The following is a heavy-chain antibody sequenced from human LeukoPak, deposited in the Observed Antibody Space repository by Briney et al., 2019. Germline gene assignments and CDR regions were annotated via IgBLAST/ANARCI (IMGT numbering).Heavy chain of an antibody. CDR2: ISYDGSNK. V-gene: IGHV3-30*18. Sequence: PGGSLRLSCAASGFTFSSYGMHWVRQAPGKGLEWVAVISYDGSNKYYADSVKGRFTISRDNSKNTLYLQMNSLRAEDTAVYYCAKFPYYEIWDIWGQGTMVTVSS. J-gene: IGHJ3*02. D-gene: IGHD3-9*01. CDR3: AKFPYYEIWDI. CDR1: GFTFSSYG.